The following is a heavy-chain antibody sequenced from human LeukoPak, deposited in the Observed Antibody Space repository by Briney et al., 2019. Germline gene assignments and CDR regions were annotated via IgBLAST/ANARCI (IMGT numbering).Heavy chain of an antibody. CDR2: ILSDGLNK. J-gene: IGHJ4*02. CDR3: ARSTYSSSSYYFDY. Sequence: GGSLRLSCAASVFTFSNYGIHWVRQAPGKGLEWVADILSDGLNKYYVDSVKGRFTISRDNSKNTLYLQMNSLRADDTAVYYCARSTYSSSSYYFDYWGQGSLVTVSS. V-gene: IGHV3-33*01. CDR1: VFTFSNYG. D-gene: IGHD6-13*01.